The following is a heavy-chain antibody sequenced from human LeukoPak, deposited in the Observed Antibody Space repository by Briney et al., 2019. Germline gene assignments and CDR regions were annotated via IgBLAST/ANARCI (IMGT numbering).Heavy chain of an antibody. CDR2: INNSGST. CDR3: ARGPRATLRFITGTTKVYYFDY. CDR1: GGSISGYY. D-gene: IGHD1-20*01. J-gene: IGHJ4*02. Sequence: SETLSLTCTVSGGSISGYYWSWIRQPPGKGLEWIGEINNSGSTNYNPSLKSRVTISVDTSKNQFSLKLSSVTAADTAVYYCARGPRATLRFITGTTKVYYFDYWGQGTLVTVSS. V-gene: IGHV4-34*01.